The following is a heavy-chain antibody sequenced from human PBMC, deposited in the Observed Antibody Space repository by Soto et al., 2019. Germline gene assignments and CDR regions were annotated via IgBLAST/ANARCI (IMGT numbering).Heavy chain of an antibody. J-gene: IGHJ4*02. CDR1: GSTFSNAW. CDR3: STYDYIWGSDRYRWGY. CDR2: IKSKTDGGTT. D-gene: IGHD3-16*02. Sequence: PGGSLRLSCAASGSTFSNAWMSWVRQAPGKGLEWVGRIKSKTDGGTTDYAAPVKGRFTISRDDSKNMLYLYMSSLKTEDTAMYYCSTYDYIWGSDRYRWGYWDQVTLVSVSS. V-gene: IGHV3-15*01.